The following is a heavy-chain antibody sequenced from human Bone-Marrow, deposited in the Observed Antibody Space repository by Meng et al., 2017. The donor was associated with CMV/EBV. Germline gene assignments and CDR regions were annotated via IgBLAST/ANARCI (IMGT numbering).Heavy chain of an antibody. J-gene: IGHJ4*02. CDR3: TTDPYISSWTFFDY. V-gene: IGHV3-15*01. CDR1: GFTFSNAW. CDR2: IKSKTDGGTT. Sequence: GGSLRLSCAASGFTFSNAWMSWVRQAPGKGLEWVGRIKSKTDGGTTDYAAPVKGRFTISRDDSKNTLYLQMNSLKTEDTAVYYCTTDPYISSWTFFDYWGQGTLVTVSS. D-gene: IGHD6-13*01.